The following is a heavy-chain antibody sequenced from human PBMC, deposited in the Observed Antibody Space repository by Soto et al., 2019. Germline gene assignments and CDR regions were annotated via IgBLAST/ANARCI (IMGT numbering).Heavy chain of an antibody. J-gene: IGHJ2*01. V-gene: IGHV1-69*04. CDR3: AREIRSGYYKYWYFDL. D-gene: IGHD3-3*01. CDR1: GGTFISYT. CDR2: IIPILGIA. Sequence: SVKVSCKASGGTFISYTISWLRQAPGQGLEWMGRIIPILGIAKYAQKFQAWVTMTADTSISTAYLELSRLRSDHTAVYYCAREIRSGYYKYWYFDLWGRGTLVTVSS.